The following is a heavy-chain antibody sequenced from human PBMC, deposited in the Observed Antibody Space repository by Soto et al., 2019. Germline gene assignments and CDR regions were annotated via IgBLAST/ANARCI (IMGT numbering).Heavy chain of an antibody. CDR1: GFTVSSNY. CDR3: ARMGWELPFDY. D-gene: IGHD1-26*01. J-gene: IGHJ4*02. CDR2: IYSGGST. Sequence: GGSLRLSCAASGFTVSSNYMSWVRQAPGKGLEWVSVIYSGGSTYYADSVKGRFTISRDNSKNTLYLQMNSLRAEDTAVYYCARMGWELPFDYWGQGTLVTVSS. V-gene: IGHV3-53*01.